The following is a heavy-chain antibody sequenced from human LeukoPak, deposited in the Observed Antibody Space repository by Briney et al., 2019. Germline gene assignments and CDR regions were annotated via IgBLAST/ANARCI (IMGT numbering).Heavy chain of an antibody. J-gene: IGHJ4*02. Sequence: GGSLRLSCAASGFTFSSYAMHWVRQAPGKGLEWVAVISYDGSNKYYADSVKGRFTISRDNSKNTLYLQMNSLRAEDTAVYYCARERILGIYDSSGLDYWGQGTLVTVSS. CDR1: GFTFSSYA. CDR3: ARERILGIYDSSGLDY. CDR2: ISYDGSNK. D-gene: IGHD3-22*01. V-gene: IGHV3-30-3*01.